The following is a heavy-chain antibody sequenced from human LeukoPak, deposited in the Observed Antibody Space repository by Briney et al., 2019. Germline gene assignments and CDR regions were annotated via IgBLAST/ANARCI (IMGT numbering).Heavy chain of an antibody. Sequence: ASVKVSCKVSGYTLTELSMHWVRQAPGKGLEWMGGFDPEDGETIYAQKFQGRVTMTEDTSTDTAHMELSSLRSEDTAVYYCATGRRYYYDSSGYYPEYYFDYWGQGTLVTVSS. V-gene: IGHV1-24*01. CDR2: FDPEDGET. CDR3: ATGRRYYYDSSGYYPEYYFDY. D-gene: IGHD3-22*01. J-gene: IGHJ4*02. CDR1: GYTLTELS.